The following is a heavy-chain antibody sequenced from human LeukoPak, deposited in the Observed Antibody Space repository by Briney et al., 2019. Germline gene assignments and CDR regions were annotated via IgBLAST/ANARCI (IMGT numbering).Heavy chain of an antibody. CDR3: ARLRRDTNGWYADDP. CDR1: GGSINTYY. Sequence: SEALSLTCTVCGGSINTYYGSWIWQPAGTGLGWIGRSSITDTNYYPSLTSLVTMSIDPSKKQLPLDHRSVSAAATAVYYCARLRRDTNGWYADDPWGQGPLVSVPT. CDR2: SSITDT. J-gene: IGHJ5*02. V-gene: IGHV4-4*07. D-gene: IGHD6-19*01.